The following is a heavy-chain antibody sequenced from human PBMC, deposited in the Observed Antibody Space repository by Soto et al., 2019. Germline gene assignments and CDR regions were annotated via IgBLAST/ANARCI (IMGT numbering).Heavy chain of an antibody. CDR3: ARWPQPRYTADPYAVDV. CDR2: ILPSLDTT. D-gene: IGHD3-16*02. Sequence: QVHLVQSGTEVKKPGSSVKVSCKASGGTFSSSGFSWVRQAPGQGLEWMGMILPSLDTTNYAQKFQARVTITADEVTSTAYMELRSLRSEDTAVYYCARWPQPRYTADPYAVDVWGQGTRVIVSS. J-gene: IGHJ6*02. CDR1: GGTFSSSG. V-gene: IGHV1-69*11.